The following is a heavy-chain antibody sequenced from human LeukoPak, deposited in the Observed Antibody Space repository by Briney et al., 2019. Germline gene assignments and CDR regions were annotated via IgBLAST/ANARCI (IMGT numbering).Heavy chain of an antibody. Sequence: PSETLSLTCTVSGGSISSSSYYWGWIRQPPGKGLEWIGSIYYSGSTYYNPSLKSRVTISVDTSKNQFSLKLSSVTAADTAVYYCASPGIAAAGQSFDIWGQGTMVTVSS. J-gene: IGHJ3*02. CDR3: ASPGIAAAGQSFDI. V-gene: IGHV4-39*01. CDR2: IYYSGST. D-gene: IGHD6-13*01. CDR1: GGSISSSSYY.